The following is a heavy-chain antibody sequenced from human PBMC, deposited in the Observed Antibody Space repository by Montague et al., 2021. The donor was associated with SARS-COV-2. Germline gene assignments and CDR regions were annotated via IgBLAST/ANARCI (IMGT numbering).Heavy chain of an antibody. V-gene: IGHV4-38-2*02. CDR2: IHHSGST. CDR1: GYSISTGYY. D-gene: IGHD6-19*01. CDR3: AKVAGSHDRFDI. J-gene: IGHJ3*02. Sequence: SETLSLTCTVSGYSISTGYYWGWIRQPPGKGLGWIGTIHHSGSTYFNSSRKSRATISVDTYKNQSSLILSSMTAADAAVYYCAKVAGSHDRFDIWGRGTMVTVSS.